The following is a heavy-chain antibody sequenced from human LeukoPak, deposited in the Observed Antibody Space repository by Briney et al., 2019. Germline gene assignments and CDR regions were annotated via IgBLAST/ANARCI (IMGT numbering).Heavy chain of an antibody. CDR3: ARDQMITFGGVIVIDY. CDR2: IYHSGST. J-gene: IGHJ4*02. CDR1: GYSISSGYY. Sequence: PSETLSLTCTVSGYSISSGYYWGWIRQPPGKGLEWIGSIYHSGSTYYNPSLKSRVTISVDTSKNQFSLKLSSVTAADTAVYYCARDQMITFGGVIVIDYWGQGTLVTVSS. V-gene: IGHV4-38-2*02. D-gene: IGHD3-16*02.